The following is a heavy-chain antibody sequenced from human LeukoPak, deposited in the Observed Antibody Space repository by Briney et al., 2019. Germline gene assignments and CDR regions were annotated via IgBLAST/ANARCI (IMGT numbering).Heavy chain of an antibody. CDR2: INPNSGGT. V-gene: IGHV1-2*06. CDR1: GYTFTGYY. CDR3: ARLVRVVGATIGNY. Sequence: VASVKVSSKASGYTFTGYYMHWVRQAPGQGLEWMGQINPNSGGTNYAQKFQGRVTMTRDTSISTAYMELSRLRSDDTAVYYCARLVRVVGATIGNYWGQGTLVTVSS. D-gene: IGHD1-26*01. J-gene: IGHJ4*02.